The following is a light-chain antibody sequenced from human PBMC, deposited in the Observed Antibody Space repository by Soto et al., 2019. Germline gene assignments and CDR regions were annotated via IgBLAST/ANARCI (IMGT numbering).Light chain of an antibody. J-gene: IGLJ3*02. Sequence: QSALTQPRSVSGSPGQSVTISCTGTSSDVGGYTYVSGYQQHPGKAPKLMIYDVSKRPSGVPDRFSGSKSGNTASLTISGLQAEDEADYYCCSYAGSYTWVFGGGTKVTVL. V-gene: IGLV2-11*01. CDR3: CSYAGSYTWV. CDR2: DVS. CDR1: SSDVGGYTY.